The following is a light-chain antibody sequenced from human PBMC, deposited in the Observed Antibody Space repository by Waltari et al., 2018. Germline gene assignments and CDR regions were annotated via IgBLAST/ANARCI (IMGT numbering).Light chain of an antibody. V-gene: IGKV3-15*01. J-gene: IGKJ2*01. Sequence: ETVMTQSPATLSVSPGERVTLSCRASQSVAGNLAWYQQKPGQAPRLLIDGASTRATGSPARFSGSGSGTEFTLTISSLQSEDFAVYYCQQYNNWPRTFGQGTKLEI. CDR1: QSVAGN. CDR3: QQYNNWPRT. CDR2: GAS.